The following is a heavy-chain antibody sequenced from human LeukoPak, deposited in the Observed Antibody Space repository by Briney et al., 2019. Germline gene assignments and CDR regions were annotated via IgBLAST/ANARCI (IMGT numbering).Heavy chain of an antibody. CDR1: GFTFSYSA. J-gene: IGHJ4*02. V-gene: IGHV3-23*01. CDR2: ISGSGDST. CDR3: AKAFGIDTARFFDS. Sequence: PGGSLRLSCAASGFTFSYSAMSWVRQTPGKGLEWISVISGSGDSTYYTDSVKGRFTISRDNSKNTLYVQMNSLRAEDTAVYYCAKAFGIDTARFFDSWGQGTLVTVSS. D-gene: IGHD5-18*01.